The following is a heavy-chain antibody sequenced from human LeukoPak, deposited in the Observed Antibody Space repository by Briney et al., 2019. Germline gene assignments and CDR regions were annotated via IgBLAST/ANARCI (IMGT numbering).Heavy chain of an antibody. CDR2: ISNDGSRK. CDR3: ARDRAWNYFDY. CDR1: GFTFSRHG. V-gene: IGHV3-30*03. Sequence: GGSLRLFCAPSGFTFSRHGMHWVRQAPGKGLEWVAIISNDGSRKYYAHSVEGRFTISRDNSKNTLYLQMDSLRAEDTAVYYCARDRAWNYFDYWGQGTLVTVSS. J-gene: IGHJ4*02. D-gene: IGHD3-3*01.